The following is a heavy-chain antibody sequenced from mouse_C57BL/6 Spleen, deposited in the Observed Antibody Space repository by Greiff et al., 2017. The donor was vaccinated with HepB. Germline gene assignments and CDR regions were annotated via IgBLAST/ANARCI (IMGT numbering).Heavy chain of an antibody. CDR3: ARGDYGSSYGY. Sequence: VQLQQSGAELVKPGASVKLSCKASGYTFTSYWMQWVKQRPGQGLEWRGEIDPSDSYTNYNQKFKGKATLTVDTSSSTAYMQLSSLTSEDSAVYYCARGDYGSSYGYWGQSTTLTVSS. V-gene: IGHV1-50*01. J-gene: IGHJ2*01. CDR2: IDPSDSYT. D-gene: IGHD1-1*01. CDR1: GYTFTSYW.